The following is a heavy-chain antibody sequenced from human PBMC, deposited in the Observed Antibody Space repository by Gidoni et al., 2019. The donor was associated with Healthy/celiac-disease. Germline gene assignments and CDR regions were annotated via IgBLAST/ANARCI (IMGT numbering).Heavy chain of an antibody. D-gene: IGHD3-10*01. CDR1: GYTFTSYG. CDR3: ARRPSITMVRGVIIREGMDV. CDR2: ISAYNGNT. Sequence: QVQLVQSGAEVKKPGASVKVSCKASGYTFTSYGISWVRQAPGQGLEWMGWISAYNGNTNYAQKLQGRVTMTTDTSTSTAYMELRSLRSDDTAVYYCARRPSITMVRGVIIREGMDVWGQGTTVTVSS. V-gene: IGHV1-18*04. J-gene: IGHJ6*02.